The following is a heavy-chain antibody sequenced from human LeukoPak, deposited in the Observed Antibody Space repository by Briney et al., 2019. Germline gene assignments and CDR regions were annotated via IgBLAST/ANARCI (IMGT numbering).Heavy chain of an antibody. CDR1: GFTFSTYN. D-gene: IGHD3-10*01. V-gene: IGHV3-23*01. CDR3: AKDPEF. CDR2: ISESGDVT. Sequence: GGSLRLSCAASGFTFSTYNMNWVRQAPGKGLEWIAGISESGDVTFHVDSVKGRFTISRDNSRNTLFLQMDSLRVEDTAVYYCAKDPEFWGQGTLVTVSS. J-gene: IGHJ4*02.